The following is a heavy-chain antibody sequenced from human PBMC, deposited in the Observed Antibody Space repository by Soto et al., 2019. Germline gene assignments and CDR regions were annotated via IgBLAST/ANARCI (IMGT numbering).Heavy chain of an antibody. CDR1: AGSIGSGSYY. CDR2: IYSRGNT. Sequence: QVQLQESGPGLVKPSQTLSLTCTVSAGSIGSGSYYWSWLRPHPGKGLEWIGYIYSRGNTYYNPSLKRRVTISLDPAANQVALTLSSVTAADTAVYYCARGTYYVYMDVWGKGTTVTVSS. J-gene: IGHJ6*03. V-gene: IGHV4-31*03. CDR3: ARGTYYVYMDV.